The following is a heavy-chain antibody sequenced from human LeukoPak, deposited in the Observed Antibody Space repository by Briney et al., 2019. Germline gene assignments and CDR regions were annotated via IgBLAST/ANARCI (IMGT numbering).Heavy chain of an antibody. J-gene: IGHJ6*02. D-gene: IGHD6-19*01. Sequence: SETLSLTCAVYGGSFSGYYWSWIRQPPGKGLEWIGEINHSGSTNYNPSLKSRVTISVDTSKNQFSLKLSSVTAADTAVYYCARHGSGWYFHYYYGMDVWGQGTTVTVSS. CDR1: GGSFSGYY. CDR2: INHSGST. CDR3: ARHGSGWYFHYYYGMDV. V-gene: IGHV4-34*01.